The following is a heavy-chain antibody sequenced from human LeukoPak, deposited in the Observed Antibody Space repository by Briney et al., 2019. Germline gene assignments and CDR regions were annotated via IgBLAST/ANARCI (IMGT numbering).Heavy chain of an antibody. CDR2: INPSGGST. CDR1: GYRFTDDY. J-gene: IGHJ3*02. Sequence: GASVKVSCKASGYRFTDDYMHWVRQAPGQGLEWMGIINPSGGSTSYAQKFQGRVTMTRDTSTSTVYMELSSLRSEDTAVYYCAREGIQGPSDYYDSSGDAFDIWGQGTMVTVSS. CDR3: AREGIQGPSDYYDSSGDAFDI. V-gene: IGHV1-46*01. D-gene: IGHD3-22*01.